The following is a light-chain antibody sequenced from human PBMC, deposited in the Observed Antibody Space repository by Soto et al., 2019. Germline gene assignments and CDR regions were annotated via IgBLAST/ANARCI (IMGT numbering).Light chain of an antibody. CDR2: AAS. Sequence: EILMTRSPSSLSASVGDRVTITCRASQSIDKYVNWDQRTPGKGTNLLLYAASNLRTGVPSRFSGSGSGTDFILTISSLLHEDFATYFCQQSYSTPSRTVGGGTKVDIK. CDR3: QQSYSTPSRT. CDR1: QSIDKY. V-gene: IGKV1-39*01. J-gene: IGKJ4*01.